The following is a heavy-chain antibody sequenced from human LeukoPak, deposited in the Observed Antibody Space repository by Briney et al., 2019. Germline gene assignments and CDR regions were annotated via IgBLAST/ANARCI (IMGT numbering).Heavy chain of an antibody. V-gene: IGHV1-18*01. D-gene: IGHD3-10*01. CDR2: ISAYNGNT. J-gene: IGHJ4*02. CDR1: GYTFTSYG. Sequence: ASVKVSCKASGYTFTSYGISWVRQAPGQGLEWMGWISAYNGNTNYAQKLQGRVTMTTDTSTSTAYIELRSLRSDDSAVYYCARQIGEDREIQGVDRATDYWGQGTLVTVPS. CDR3: ARQIGEDREIQGVDRATDY.